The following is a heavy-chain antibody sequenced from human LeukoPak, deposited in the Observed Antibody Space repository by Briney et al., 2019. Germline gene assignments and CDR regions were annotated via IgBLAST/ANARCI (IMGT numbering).Heavy chain of an antibody. D-gene: IGHD3-10*01. V-gene: IGHV7-4-1*02. CDR3: AREDVLLWFGEPHGAFDI. CDR2: INTNTGNP. J-gene: IGHJ3*02. Sequence: ASVKVSCKASGYTFTSYAMDWVRQAPGQGLEWMGWINTNTGNPTYAQGFTGRFVFSLDTSVSTAYLQISSLKAEDTAVYYCAREDVLLWFGEPHGAFDIWGQGTMVTVSS. CDR1: GYTFTSYA.